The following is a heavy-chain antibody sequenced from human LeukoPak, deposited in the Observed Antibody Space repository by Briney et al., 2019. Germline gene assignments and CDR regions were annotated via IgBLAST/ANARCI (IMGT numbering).Heavy chain of an antibody. V-gene: IGHV3-30*02. J-gene: IGHJ6*03. D-gene: IGHD4-17*01. CDR2: IRYDGSNK. CDR3: AKGPVTVTTRICYYYYMDV. Sequence: PGGSLRLSCAASGFTFSSYGMHWVRQAPGKGLEWVAFIRYDGSNKYYADSVKGRFTISRDNSKNTLYLQMNSLRAEDTAVYYCAKGPVTVTTRICYYYYMDVWGKGTTVTVSS. CDR1: GFTFSSYG.